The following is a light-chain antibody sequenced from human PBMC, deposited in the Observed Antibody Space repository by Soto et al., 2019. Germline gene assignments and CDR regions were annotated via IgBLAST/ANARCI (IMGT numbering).Light chain of an antibody. CDR1: QSISSW. CDR3: QQSNSYPWT. V-gene: IGKV1-5*03. J-gene: IGKJ1*01. CDR2: KAS. Sequence: DIQMTQSPSTLSASVGDRVTITCRASQSISSWLAWYQQKPGKAPKLLIYKASSLESGVPSRFSGSGSGTELTLTISSLQPDDFATYSCQQSNSYPWTFGQGTKVEIK.